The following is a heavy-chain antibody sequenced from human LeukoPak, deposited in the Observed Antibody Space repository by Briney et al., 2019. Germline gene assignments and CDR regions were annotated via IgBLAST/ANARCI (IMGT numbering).Heavy chain of an antibody. CDR2: ISSSSSYI. Sequence: GGSLRLSCAASGFTFSSYSMNWVRQAPGKGLEWVSSISSSSSYIYYPDSVKGRFTISRDNAKNSLYLQMNSLRAEDTAVYYCASEGRDGYNDPSDYWGQGTLVTVSS. CDR3: ASEGRDGYNDPSDY. V-gene: IGHV3-21*01. D-gene: IGHD5-24*01. CDR1: GFTFSSYS. J-gene: IGHJ4*02.